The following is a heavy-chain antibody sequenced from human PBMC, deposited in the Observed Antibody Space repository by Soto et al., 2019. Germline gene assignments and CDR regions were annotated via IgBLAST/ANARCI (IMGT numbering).Heavy chain of an antibody. D-gene: IGHD2-21*02. CDR2: THHSGST. Sequence: ETLSLTCAVSGGSLSSYYWGWILQPPGKGLDWIGETHHSGSTAYSPSLKSRVTISVDTSRNQLSLKLNSVTAADTAVYYCARTTAAIHLNYWSQGTLVTSPQ. V-gene: IGHV4-34*01. CDR3: ARTTAAIHLNY. J-gene: IGHJ4*02. CDR1: GGSLSSYY.